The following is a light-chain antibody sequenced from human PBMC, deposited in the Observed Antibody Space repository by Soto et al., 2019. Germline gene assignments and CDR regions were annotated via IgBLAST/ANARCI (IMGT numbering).Light chain of an antibody. J-gene: IGKJ1*01. CDR2: GAS. V-gene: IGKV3-15*01. Sequence: EIVMTQSLAILSVSPGERATLSCRASQSVSSNLAWYQQKPGQAPRLRIYGASTRATSIPARFSGSGSGTEFTLTISSLQSEDFAVYYCQQYNNWPQTFGQGTKV. CDR1: QSVSSN. CDR3: QQYNNWPQT.